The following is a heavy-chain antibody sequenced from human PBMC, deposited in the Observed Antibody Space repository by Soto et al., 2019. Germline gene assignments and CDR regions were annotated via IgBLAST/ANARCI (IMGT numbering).Heavy chain of an antibody. CDR1: GFTFSNYA. CDR2: ITSTGGST. D-gene: IGHD3-22*01. CDR3: ARRAYSSDYYYNWYFDL. J-gene: IGHJ2*01. Sequence: EVQLVESGGGLVQPGGSLRLSCAASGFTFSNYAMYWVRQAPGKGLEYVSAITSTGGSTYYAHSVKGRFTISRDNSKNTLSLQMGSLRTEDMAVYYCARRAYSSDYYYNWYFDLWGRGTLVTVSS. V-gene: IGHV3-64*01.